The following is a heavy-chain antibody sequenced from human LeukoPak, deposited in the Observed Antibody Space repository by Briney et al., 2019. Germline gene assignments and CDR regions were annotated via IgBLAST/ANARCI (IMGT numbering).Heavy chain of an antibody. Sequence: ASVKVSCKASGYTCTSYDINWVRQATGQGLEWMGWMNPNSGNTGYAQKFQGRVTMTRNTSISTAYMELSSLRSEDTAVYYCARRARIAAAGKNWFDPWGQGTLVTASS. CDR3: ARRARIAAAGKNWFDP. D-gene: IGHD6-13*01. CDR1: GYTCTSYD. J-gene: IGHJ5*02. CDR2: MNPNSGNT. V-gene: IGHV1-8*01.